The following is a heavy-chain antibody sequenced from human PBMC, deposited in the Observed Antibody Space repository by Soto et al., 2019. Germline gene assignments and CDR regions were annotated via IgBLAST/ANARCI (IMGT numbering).Heavy chain of an antibody. V-gene: IGHV4-59*01. CDR3: ARVPCSSTSCYGYYIYY. D-gene: IGHD2-2*01. CDR1: GGSISSYY. CDR2: MYNSGST. J-gene: IGHJ4*02. Sequence: PSETLSLTCTVSGGSISSYYWSWIRQPPGKGLEWIGYMYNSGSTKYNPSLKSRVTISADTSKNQFSLKLTSVTAADTAVYYCARVPCSSTSCYGYYIYYWGQGTLVTVSS.